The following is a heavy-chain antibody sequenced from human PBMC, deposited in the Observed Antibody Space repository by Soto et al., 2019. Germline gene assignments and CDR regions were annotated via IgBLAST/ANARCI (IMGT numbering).Heavy chain of an antibody. J-gene: IGHJ4*02. V-gene: IGHV3-23*01. CDR1: CFSFSNYA. CDR2: IGGRGTSA. D-gene: IGHD3-22*01. Sequence: EVQLLESGGGLVQPGGSLRLSCAASCFSFSNYAMSWVRQAPGKGLEWLSGIGGRGTSAYDADSVKGRFAISRDNSENTVFLQLNSLSADDTAVYFCAKSRYGDSSGDFYDFWGQVTLVTVSS. CDR3: AKSRYGDSSGDFYDF.